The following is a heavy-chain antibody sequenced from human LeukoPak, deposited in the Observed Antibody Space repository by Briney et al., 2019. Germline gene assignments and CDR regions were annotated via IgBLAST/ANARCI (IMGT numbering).Heavy chain of an antibody. V-gene: IGHV1-69*05. D-gene: IGHD3-10*01. CDR1: GGTFSSYA. Sequence: SVKVSCKASGGTFSSYAISWVRQAPGQGLEWMGRIIPIFGTANYAQKFQGRVTITTDESTSTAYMELSSLRSEDTAVYYYARDRYYYGSGIGYYMDVWGKGTTVTVSS. J-gene: IGHJ6*03. CDR3: ARDRYYYGSGIGYYMDV. CDR2: IIPIFGTA.